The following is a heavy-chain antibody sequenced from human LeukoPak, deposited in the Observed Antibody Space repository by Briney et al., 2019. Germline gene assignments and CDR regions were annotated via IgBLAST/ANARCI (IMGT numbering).Heavy chain of an antibody. CDR1: GYSFTSYW. CDR2: IYPGDSDT. CDR3: ARQVGCSSTSCYGGDWFDP. J-gene: IGHJ5*02. V-gene: IGHV5-51*01. Sequence: GESLKISCKGSGYSFTSYWIGWVRQVPGKGLEWMGIIYPGDSDTRYSPSFQGQVTISADKSISTAYLQWSSLKASDTAMYYCARQVGCSSTSCYGGDWFDPWGQGTLVTVSS. D-gene: IGHD2-2*01.